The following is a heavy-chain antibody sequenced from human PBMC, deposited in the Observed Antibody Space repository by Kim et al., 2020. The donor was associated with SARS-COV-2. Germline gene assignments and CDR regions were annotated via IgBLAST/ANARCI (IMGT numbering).Heavy chain of an antibody. J-gene: IGHJ4*02. CDR2: ISWNSGSI. Sequence: GGSLRLSCAASGFTFDDYAMHWVRQAPGKGLEWVSGISWNSGSIGYADSVKGRFTISRDNAKNSLYLQMNSLRAEDTALYYCAKVLGYYDSSGRTGIFDYWGQGTLVTVSS. CDR3: AKVLGYYDSSGRTGIFDY. CDR1: GFTFDDYA. D-gene: IGHD3-22*01. V-gene: IGHV3-9*01.